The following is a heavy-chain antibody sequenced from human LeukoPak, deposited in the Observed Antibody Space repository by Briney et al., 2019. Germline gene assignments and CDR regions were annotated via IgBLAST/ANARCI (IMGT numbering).Heavy chain of an antibody. CDR2: IYPRDGST. V-gene: IGHV1-46*01. Sequence: GASVKVSCKASGDTLTGYYIHWVRQAPGQGLEWMGMIYPRDGSTSYAQKFQGRVTVTRDTSTSTVHMELSGLRPEDTAVYYCARDQEGFDYWGQGTLVTVSS. CDR3: ARDQEGFDY. J-gene: IGHJ4*02. CDR1: GDTLTGYY.